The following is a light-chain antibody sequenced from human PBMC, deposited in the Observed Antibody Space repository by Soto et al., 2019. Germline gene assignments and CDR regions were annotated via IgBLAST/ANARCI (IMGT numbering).Light chain of an antibody. CDR3: QQRSNWPSIT. J-gene: IGKJ5*01. CDR2: DAS. CDR1: QSVSSY. Sequence: ERVMTQSPATLSVSPGERATLSCRASQSVSSYLAWYQQKPGQAPRLLIYDASNRATGIPARFSGSGSGTDFTLTINSLEPEDFAVYYCQQRSNWPSITFGQGTRLEI. V-gene: IGKV3-11*01.